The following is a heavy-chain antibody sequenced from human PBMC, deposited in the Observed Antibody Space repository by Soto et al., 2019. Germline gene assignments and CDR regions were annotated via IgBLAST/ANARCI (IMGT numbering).Heavy chain of an antibody. Sequence: GSLTLSCAASGFTFSSYGLSWVRQAPGKGLEWVSGISGSGDSTYYADSVKGRFTISRDNSKNTLYLQMNSLRAEDTAVYYCAKGVPGIAVAGTGYFQHWGQGT. CDR3: AKGVPGIAVAGTGYFQH. D-gene: IGHD6-19*01. CDR1: GFTFSSYG. V-gene: IGHV3-23*01. J-gene: IGHJ1*01. CDR2: ISGSGDST.